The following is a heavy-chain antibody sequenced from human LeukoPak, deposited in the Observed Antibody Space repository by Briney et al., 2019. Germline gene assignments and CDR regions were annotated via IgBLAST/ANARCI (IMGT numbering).Heavy chain of an antibody. Sequence: SETLSLTCAVYGGSFSGYYWSWIRQPPGKGLAWTGEINHSGSTNYNPSLKSRVTIAVDTSKNQFSLKLSSVTAADTAVYYCARVPVRGVIITKAFDIWGQGTMVTVSS. V-gene: IGHV4-34*01. CDR3: ARVPVRGVIITKAFDI. J-gene: IGHJ3*02. CDR1: GGSFSGYY. D-gene: IGHD3-10*01. CDR2: INHSGST.